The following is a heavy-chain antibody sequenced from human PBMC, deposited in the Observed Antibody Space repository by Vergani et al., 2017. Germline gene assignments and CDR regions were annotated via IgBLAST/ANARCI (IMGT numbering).Heavy chain of an antibody. Sequence: QVQLVQSGTEVNKPGASVKVSCKASGYTFPTYGISWVRQAPGQGLEWMGWISAYNGNTNYAQKLLGRVTMSTDRSTNTAYMELRSLRSDDTAVYYCARGRLKIEGVTSNWFDPWVQGTLVTVSS. J-gene: IGHJ5*02. V-gene: IGHV1-18*01. CDR3: ARGRLKIEGVTSNWFDP. CDR2: ISAYNGNT. CDR1: GYTFPTYG. D-gene: IGHD1-26*01.